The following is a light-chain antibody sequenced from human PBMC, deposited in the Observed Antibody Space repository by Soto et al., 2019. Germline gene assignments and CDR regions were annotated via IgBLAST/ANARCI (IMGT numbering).Light chain of an antibody. J-gene: IGLJ3*02. CDR2: EVS. V-gene: IGLV2-14*01. CDR3: TSYTSSSTLL. Sequence: QSALTQPASVSGSPGQSITISCTGTSSDVGGYNYVSWYQQHPGKAPKLIIYEVSYRPSGISYRVSGSKSGNTASLTISGLRAEDEAHYYCTSYTSSSTLLFGGGTKLTVL. CDR1: SSDVGGYNY.